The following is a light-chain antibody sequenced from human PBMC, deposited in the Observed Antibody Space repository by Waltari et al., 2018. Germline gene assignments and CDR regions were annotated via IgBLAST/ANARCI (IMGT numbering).Light chain of an antibody. V-gene: IGKV1-5*03. CDR2: KSS. CDR3: QQYNIYPLT. J-gene: IGKJ4*01. Sequence: DIQMTQSPSTLSASVGDRVPITCRASQSISAYLAWYQQNPGKAPKLLIYKSSTVESGVPSRFSGSGSGTEFTLTISGLQPDDFATYYCQQYNIYPLTFGGGTKVEIK. CDR1: QSISAY.